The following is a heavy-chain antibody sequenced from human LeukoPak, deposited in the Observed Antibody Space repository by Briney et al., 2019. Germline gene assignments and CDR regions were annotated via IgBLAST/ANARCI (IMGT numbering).Heavy chain of an antibody. CDR3: TPFLCSRTTCP. V-gene: IGHV3-73*01. Sequence: PGGSLRLSCAASGFTFSGSSMHWVRKASGKGLEWVGLVRSRPESYATQYGASVSGRFTISRDDSKNTAYLQMNSLKAEDTAVYYCTPFLCSRTTCPWGQGTLVTVSS. CDR1: GFTFSGSS. CDR2: VRSRPESYAT. D-gene: IGHD2-2*01. J-gene: IGHJ5*02.